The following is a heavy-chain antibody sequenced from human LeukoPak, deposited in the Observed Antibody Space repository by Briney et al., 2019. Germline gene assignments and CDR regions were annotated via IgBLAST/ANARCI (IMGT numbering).Heavy chain of an antibody. CDR1: GGSFSGYY. D-gene: IGHD3-22*01. J-gene: IGHJ4*02. CDR3: ARGKGPDSSGFDY. Sequence: SETLSLTCAVYGGSFSGYYWSWIRQPPGKGLEWIGEINHSGSTNYNPSLKSRVTISVDTSKNQFSLKPSSVTAADTAVYYCARGKGPDSSGFDYWGQGTLVTVSS. CDR2: INHSGST. V-gene: IGHV4-34*01.